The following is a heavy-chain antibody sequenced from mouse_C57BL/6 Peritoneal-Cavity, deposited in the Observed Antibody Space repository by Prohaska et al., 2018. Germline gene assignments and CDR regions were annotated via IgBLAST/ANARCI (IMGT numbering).Heavy chain of an antibody. J-gene: IGHJ4*01. Sequence: TEYNEKFKGRATLTSDTSSSTAYMQLGSLTSEDSAIYFCARDGATVVAKRDYAMDYWGQGTSATVSS. CDR3: ARDGATVVAKRDYAMDY. D-gene: IGHD1-1*01. CDR2: T. V-gene: IGHV1-58*01.